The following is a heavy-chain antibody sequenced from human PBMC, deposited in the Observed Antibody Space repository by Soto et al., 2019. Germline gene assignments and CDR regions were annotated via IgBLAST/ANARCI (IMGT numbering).Heavy chain of an antibody. D-gene: IGHD2-15*01. CDR3: ARETRYCSGGSCSIMGDAFDI. CDR2: IYKDFT. CDR1: GFTVTDLY. V-gene: IGHV3-66*01. J-gene: IGHJ3*02. Sequence: EVQLVESGGGLFQPGGSLRLSCVASGFTVTDLYMNWVRQAPGKGMEWVSVIYKDFTDYADFVRGRFSVSTDTSKNALYLQLDNLRAEDTAVYYCARETRYCSGGSCSIMGDAFDIWGQGAMVTVSS.